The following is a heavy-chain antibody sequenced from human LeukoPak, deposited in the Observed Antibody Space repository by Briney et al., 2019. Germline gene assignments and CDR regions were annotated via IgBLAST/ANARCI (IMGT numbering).Heavy chain of an antibody. V-gene: IGHV1-46*01. CDR3: ASVSDYYDSSGTRDY. J-gene: IGHJ4*02. Sequence: ASVKVSCKASGCTFTSYYMHWVRQAPGQGLEWMGIINPSGGSTSYAQKFQGRVTMTRDTSTSTVYMELSSLRSEDTAVYYCASVSDYYDSSGTRDYWGQGTLVTVSS. CDR2: INPSGGST. CDR1: GCTFTSYY. D-gene: IGHD3-22*01.